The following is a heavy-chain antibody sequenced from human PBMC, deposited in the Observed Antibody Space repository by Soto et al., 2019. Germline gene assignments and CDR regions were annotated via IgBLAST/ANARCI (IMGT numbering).Heavy chain of an antibody. CDR2: IYYSGST. D-gene: IGHD6-13*01. CDR3: ARLLEEYSSSWYYFDY. CDR1: GGSISSSSYY. J-gene: IGHJ4*01. V-gene: IGHV4-39*01. Sequence: SETLSLTCTVSGGSISSSSYYWGWIRQPPGKGLEWIGGIYYSGSTYYNPSLKSRVTISVDTSKNQFSLKLSSVTAADTAVYYCARLLEEYSSSWYYFDYWGLGTLVTVSS.